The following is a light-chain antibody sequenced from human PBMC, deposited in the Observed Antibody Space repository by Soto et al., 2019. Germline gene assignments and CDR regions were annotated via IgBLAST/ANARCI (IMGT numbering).Light chain of an antibody. Sequence: QPASVSGSPGQSITISCTGTSSDVGNYNLVSWYQHHPGKAPKLMIYEVSKRPSGVSNRFSGSKSGDTASLTISGLQAEDEADYYCCSYAGSNYVFGTGTKVTVL. CDR2: EVS. J-gene: IGLJ1*01. V-gene: IGLV2-23*02. CDR3: CSYAGSNYV. CDR1: SSDVGNYNL.